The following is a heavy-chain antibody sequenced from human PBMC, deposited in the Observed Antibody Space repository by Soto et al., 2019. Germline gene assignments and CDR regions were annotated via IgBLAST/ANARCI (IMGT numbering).Heavy chain of an antibody. V-gene: IGHV4-59*01. Sequence: QVXLQESGPGLVKPSETLSLTCTVSGGSISSYYWSWIRQPPGKGLEWIGYIYYSGSTNYNPSLKSRVTISVDTSKNQFSLKLSSVTAADTAVYYCARAWGRVFDYWGQGTLVTVSS. CDR1: GGSISSYY. D-gene: IGHD2-15*01. J-gene: IGHJ4*02. CDR3: ARAWGRVFDY. CDR2: IYYSGST.